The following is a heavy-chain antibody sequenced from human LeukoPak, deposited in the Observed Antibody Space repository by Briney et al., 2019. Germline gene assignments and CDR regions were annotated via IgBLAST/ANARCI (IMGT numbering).Heavy chain of an antibody. J-gene: IGHJ5*02. D-gene: IGHD6-13*01. V-gene: IGHV3-9*01. CDR1: GFTFDDYA. CDR3: AKDRGPAAGSLYNWLDP. CDR2: ISWNSGSI. Sequence: GGSLRLSCAASGFTFDDYAMHWVRQAPGKGLEWVSGISWNSGSIGYADSVKGRFTISRDNSKNTLYLQMNSLRAEDTAVYYCAKDRGPAAGSLYNWLDPWGQGTLVTVSS.